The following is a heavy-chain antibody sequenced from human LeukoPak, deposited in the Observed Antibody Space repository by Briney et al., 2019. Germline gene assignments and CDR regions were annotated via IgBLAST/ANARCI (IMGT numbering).Heavy chain of an antibody. Sequence: SETLSLTCTVSGGSIGSYYWSWIRQPPGKGLEWIGYIYYSGSTNYNPSLKSRVTISVDTSKNQFSLKLSSVTAADTAVYYCARPTPSGYSSGWYWYFDLWGRGTLVTVSS. J-gene: IGHJ2*01. CDR3: ARPTPSGYSSGWYWYFDL. CDR1: GGSIGSYY. CDR2: IYYSGST. D-gene: IGHD6-19*01. V-gene: IGHV4-59*08.